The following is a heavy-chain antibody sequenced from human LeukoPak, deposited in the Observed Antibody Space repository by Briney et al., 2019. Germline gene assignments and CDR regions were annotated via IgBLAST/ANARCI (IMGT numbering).Heavy chain of an antibody. CDR2: INPSGGGT. CDR3: GRSHTGNSEFDY. D-gene: IGHD1-26*01. V-gene: IGHV1-46*01. CDR1: VYTFTNYY. Sequence: ASVRVSCKASVYTFTNYYRHWVRQAPGQGLEWMGIINPSGGGTTYAQKFQDRVTMTRDTSTSTVYMELSSLRSEDTAVYYCGRSHTGNSEFDYWGQGTLVTVSS. J-gene: IGHJ4*02.